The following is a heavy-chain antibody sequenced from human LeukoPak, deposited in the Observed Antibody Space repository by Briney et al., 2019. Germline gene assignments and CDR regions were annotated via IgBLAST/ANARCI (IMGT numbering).Heavy chain of an antibody. D-gene: IGHD2-2*01. CDR2: ISYDGSNK. Sequence: GGSLRLSCAASGFTFSSYGMHWVRQAPGKGLEWVAFISYDGSNKYYADSVKGRFTISRDNSKNTLYLQMNSLRAEDTAVYYCARVGSQLLDYYYMDVWGKGTTVTISS. J-gene: IGHJ6*03. CDR1: GFTFSSYG. CDR3: ARVGSQLLDYYYMDV. V-gene: IGHV3-30*03.